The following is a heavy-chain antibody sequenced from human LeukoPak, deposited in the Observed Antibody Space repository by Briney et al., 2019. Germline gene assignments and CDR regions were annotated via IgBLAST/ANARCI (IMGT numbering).Heavy chain of an antibody. CDR2: IYNSGST. V-gene: IGHV4-59*01. D-gene: IGHD3-22*01. CDR1: GGSITNYY. Sequence: SETPSLTCFVSGGSITNYYWTWIRQPPGKGLEWIGYIYNSGSTNYNPSLKSRVTISVDTSKNQFSLKLTSVTAADTAVYFCARGSRGSGYYFGYWGQGTQVTVSS. J-gene: IGHJ4*02. CDR3: ARGSRGSGYYFGY.